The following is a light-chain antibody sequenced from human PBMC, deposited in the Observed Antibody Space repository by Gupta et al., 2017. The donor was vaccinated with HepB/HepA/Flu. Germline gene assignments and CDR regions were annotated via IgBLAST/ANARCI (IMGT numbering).Light chain of an antibody. CDR2: LGS. CDR1: QRLLHSNGYNY. Sequence: DIVMTQSPLSMPVTPGEPAYITCRSSQRLLHSNGYNYLDWHLQTPGQSPQLLIYLGSKRSAGPPHSFSSSSSGAYFPLKISMVDADDVVVYCCMQSLPTPDTFGQGTXVEIK. J-gene: IGKJ1*01. CDR3: MQSLPTPDT. V-gene: IGKV2-28*01.